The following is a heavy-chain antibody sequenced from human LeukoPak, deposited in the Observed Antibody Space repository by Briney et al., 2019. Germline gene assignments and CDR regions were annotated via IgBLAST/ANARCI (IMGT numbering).Heavy chain of an antibody. D-gene: IGHD6-13*01. CDR3: ARVAVAGTGPDY. V-gene: IGHV4-61*01. CDR1: GGSVSSVNYY. Sequence: SETLSLTCTVSGGSVSSVNYYWSWIRQPPGKGLEWVGSLSYSVHSDYNPSLKSRVTISVDTSKNQFSLRLSSVTAADTAIYYCARVAVAGTGPDYWGRGTLVTVSS. J-gene: IGHJ4*02. CDR2: LSYSVHS.